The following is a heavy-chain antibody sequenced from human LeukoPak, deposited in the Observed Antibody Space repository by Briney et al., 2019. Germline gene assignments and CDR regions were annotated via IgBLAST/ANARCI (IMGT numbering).Heavy chain of an antibody. Sequence: PGGSLRLSYAASGFTFTTYWMHWVRQAPGKGLVWVSHINSDGSITSYADSVKGRFTISRDNAKNTLYLQMNSLRVEDTAVYYCARGRPHGNDYWGQGTLVTVSS. J-gene: IGHJ4*02. CDR1: GFTFTTYW. CDR3: ARGRPHGNDY. CDR2: INSDGSIT. D-gene: IGHD4-23*01. V-gene: IGHV3-74*01.